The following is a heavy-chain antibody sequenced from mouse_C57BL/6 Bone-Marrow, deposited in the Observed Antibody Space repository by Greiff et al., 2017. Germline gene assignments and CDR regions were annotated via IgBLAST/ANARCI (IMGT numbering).Heavy chain of an antibody. CDR1: GYAFSSSW. D-gene: IGHD1-1*01. J-gene: IGHJ2*01. CDR3: ARSTTVVPYYFDY. Sequence: QVQLKESGPELVKPGASVKISCKASGYAFSSSWMNWVKQRPGKGLEWIGRIYPGDGDTNYNGKFKGKATLTADKSSSTAYTQLSSLTSEDSAVYFCARSTTVVPYYFDYWGQGTTLTVSS. CDR2: IYPGDGDT. V-gene: IGHV1-82*01.